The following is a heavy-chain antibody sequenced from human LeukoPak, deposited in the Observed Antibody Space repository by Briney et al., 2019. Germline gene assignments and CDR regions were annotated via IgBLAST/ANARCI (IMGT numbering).Heavy chain of an antibody. J-gene: IGHJ5*02. V-gene: IGHV4-34*01. Sequence: SETLSLTCAVYGGSFSGYYWSWIRQPPGKGLEWIGEINHSGSTNYNPSLKSRVTISVDTSKNQFSLKLSSVTAADTAVYYCAKGAGPPWFDPWGQGTLVTVSS. CDR1: GGSFSGYY. D-gene: IGHD6-19*01. CDR3: AKGAGPPWFDP. CDR2: INHSGST.